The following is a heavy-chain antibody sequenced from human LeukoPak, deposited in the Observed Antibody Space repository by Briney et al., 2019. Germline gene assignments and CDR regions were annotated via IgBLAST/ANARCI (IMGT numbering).Heavy chain of an antibody. Sequence: AGGSLRLSCAASGFTFSTYEMNWVRQAPGKGLEWVAYIGTSGSAKDYADSVRGRFSISRDNARNSLYLQMNSLGDEDTAVYYCATCDGGQHTEHWGQGTLVTVSS. D-gene: IGHD2-21*01. CDR3: ATCDGGQHTEH. J-gene: IGHJ4*02. CDR2: IGTSGSAK. V-gene: IGHV3-48*03. CDR1: GFTFSTYE.